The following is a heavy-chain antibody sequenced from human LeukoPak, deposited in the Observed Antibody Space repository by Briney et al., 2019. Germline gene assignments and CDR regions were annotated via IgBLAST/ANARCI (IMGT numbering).Heavy chain of an antibody. J-gene: IGHJ6*02. CDR1: GFTFSSYS. CDR3: ARVKSSYYDFWSGYYDYGMDV. V-gene: IGHV3-21*01. Sequence: PGGSLRLSCAASGFTFSSYSMNWVRQAPGKGLEWVSSISSSSSYIYYADSVKGGFTLSRDNAKTSLYLQMNSLRAEDTAVYYCARVKSSYYDFWSGYYDYGMDVWGQGTTVTVSS. D-gene: IGHD3-3*01. CDR2: ISSSSSYI.